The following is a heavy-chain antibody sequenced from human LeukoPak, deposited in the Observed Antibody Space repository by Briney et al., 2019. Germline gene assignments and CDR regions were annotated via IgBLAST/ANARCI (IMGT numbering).Heavy chain of an antibody. V-gene: IGHV3-23*01. Sequence: GGSLRLSCAASGFTFSSYAMSWVRQAPGKGLEWVSAISGSGGRTYYADSVKGRFTISRDNSKNTLYLQMNSLRAEDTAVYYCAKEPYSGSYPSTPYYFDYWGQGTLVTVSS. CDR2: ISGSGGRT. CDR1: GFTFSSYA. D-gene: IGHD1-26*01. J-gene: IGHJ4*02. CDR3: AKEPYSGSYPSTPYYFDY.